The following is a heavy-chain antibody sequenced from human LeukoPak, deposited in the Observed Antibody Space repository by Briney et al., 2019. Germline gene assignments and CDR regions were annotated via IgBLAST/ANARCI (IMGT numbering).Heavy chain of an antibody. CDR1: GYTFTSYG. V-gene: IGHV1-18*01. J-gene: IGHJ4*02. Sequence: ASVKVSCKPSGYTFTSYGISWVRQAPGQGLEWMGWISAYNGNTNYAQKLQGRVTMTTDTSTSTAYMELRSLRSDDTAVYYCARGWDYDFWSGYYRPFDYWGQGTLVTVSS. CDR2: ISAYNGNT. CDR3: ARGWDYDFWSGYYRPFDY. D-gene: IGHD3-3*01.